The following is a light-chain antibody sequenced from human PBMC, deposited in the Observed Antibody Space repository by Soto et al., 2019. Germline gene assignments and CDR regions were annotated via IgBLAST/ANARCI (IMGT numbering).Light chain of an antibody. CDR1: QSVGTS. CDR3: HQHSNWPLT. J-gene: IGKJ4*01. V-gene: IGKV3-11*01. CDR2: DVS. Sequence: EIVLTQSPDTLSLSPGERATLSCRASQSVGTSLAWYQQKPGQAPSLLISDVSNRATGIPARFSGSGSRTDFTLTISSLEPEDFAVYYCHQHSNWPLTFSGGTKVEIK.